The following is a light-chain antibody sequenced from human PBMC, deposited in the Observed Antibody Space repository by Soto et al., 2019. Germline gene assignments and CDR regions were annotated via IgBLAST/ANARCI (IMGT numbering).Light chain of an antibody. CDR2: GAS. J-gene: IGKJ2*01. V-gene: IGKV3-20*01. Sequence: EIVLTQSPGTLSLSPWERATLSCRASQTVNINFLAWYQQKPGQSPRLLIFGASSRVPGIPERFSGSGSGTDFTLSISRLEPEDSAVYFCQQCGAAPYTFGQGTKLEIK. CDR1: QTVNINF. CDR3: QQCGAAPYT.